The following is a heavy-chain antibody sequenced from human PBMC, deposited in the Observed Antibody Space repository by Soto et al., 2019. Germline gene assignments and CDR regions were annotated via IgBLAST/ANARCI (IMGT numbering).Heavy chain of an antibody. Sequence: PSETLSLTCTVSGGSIGSGGYYWSWIRQHPGKGLERIGYIYYSGSTYYNPSLKSRVTISVDTSKNQFSLKLSSVTAADTAVYYCAREDCSSTSCYTRWKNRDAFDIWGQGTMVTASS. V-gene: IGHV4-31*03. D-gene: IGHD2-2*02. CDR2: IYYSGST. CDR1: GGSIGSGGYY. CDR3: AREDCSSTSCYTRWKNRDAFDI. J-gene: IGHJ3*02.